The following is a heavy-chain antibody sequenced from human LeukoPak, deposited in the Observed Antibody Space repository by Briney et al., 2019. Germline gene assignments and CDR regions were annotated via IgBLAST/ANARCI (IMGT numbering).Heavy chain of an antibody. D-gene: IGHD6-13*01. CDR1: GFPFSNYW. CDR3: ARGYYSSSRFDS. J-gene: IGHJ4*02. V-gene: IGHV3-74*01. Sequence: GSLRLSCAASGFPFSNYWMHWVRQAPGKGRVWVSRVNSDGSTTNYADSVKGGFTISRDNAENTLYMRMNSLRPEDTAVYYCARGYYSSSRFDSWGQGTLVTVSS. CDR2: VNSDGSTT.